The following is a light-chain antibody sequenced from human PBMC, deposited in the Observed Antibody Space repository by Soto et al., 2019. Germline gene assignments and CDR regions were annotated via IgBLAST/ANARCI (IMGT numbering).Light chain of an antibody. V-gene: IGLV1-40*01. CDR2: GNS. Sequence: QSVLTQPPSVSGAPGQRVTISCTGSSSNIGAGYDVHWYQQLPGTAPKLLIYGNSTRPSGVPDRFSGSKSGTSASLAITGLQAEDEADYYCQSYDSSRTVVFGGGTKLTVL. CDR3: QSYDSSRTVV. CDR1: SSNIGAGYD. J-gene: IGLJ2*01.